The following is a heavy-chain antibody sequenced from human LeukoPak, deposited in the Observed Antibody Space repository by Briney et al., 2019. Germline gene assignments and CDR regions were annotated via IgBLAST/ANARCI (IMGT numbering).Heavy chain of an antibody. Sequence: GRSLRLSCAASGFTFTSYGMHWVRQAPGKGLEWVAIISYDGSHEYYADSVKGRFTISRDNSKNTLYLQMNSLRAEDTAVYYCARVRSTYYYDSSGLDYWGQGTLVTVSS. CDR1: GFTFTSYG. V-gene: IGHV3-33*05. J-gene: IGHJ4*02. D-gene: IGHD3-22*01. CDR3: ARVRSTYYYDSSGLDY. CDR2: ISYDGSHE.